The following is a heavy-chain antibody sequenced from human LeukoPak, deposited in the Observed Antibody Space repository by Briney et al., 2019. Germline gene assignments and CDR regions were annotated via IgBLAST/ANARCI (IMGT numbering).Heavy chain of an antibody. Sequence: PGGSLRLSCAASGFTFSSYYVHWVRQAPGKGLERVAIISYDGSNKYYADSVKDRFTISRDNSKNTLFLQMNSLRAEDTAVYYCAKEDSGYDFDYWGQGTLVTVSS. V-gene: IGHV3-30*18. CDR3: AKEDSGYDFDY. D-gene: IGHD5-12*01. J-gene: IGHJ4*02. CDR2: ISYDGSNK. CDR1: GFTFSSYY.